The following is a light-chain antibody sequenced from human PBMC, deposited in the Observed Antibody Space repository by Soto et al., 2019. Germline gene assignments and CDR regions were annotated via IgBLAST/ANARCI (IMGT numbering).Light chain of an antibody. V-gene: IGLV2-23*02. J-gene: IGLJ2*01. CDR3: CSYASSTTYVI. Sequence: QSVLTQPASVSGSPGQSITISCTGTSSDVGRYNLVSWYQQRPGQAPQVLIYEVTKRPSGVSDRFSGSKSGNTASLTISGLQAEDEGEYFCCSYASSTTYVIFGGGTQGTVL. CDR2: EVT. CDR1: SSDVGRYNL.